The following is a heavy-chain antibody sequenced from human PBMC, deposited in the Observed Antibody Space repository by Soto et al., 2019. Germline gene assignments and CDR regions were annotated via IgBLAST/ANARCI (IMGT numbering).Heavy chain of an antibody. CDR2: ISGSGGST. Sequence: GGSLRLSCAASGFTFSSYAMSWVRQAPGKGLEWVSAISGSGGSTYYAASVKGRFTISRDNSKNTLYLQMNSLRAEDTAVYYCAKSSAVAPRGYYYYGMDVWGQGTTVTVSS. J-gene: IGHJ6*02. CDR1: GFTFSSYA. D-gene: IGHD6-19*01. CDR3: AKSSAVAPRGYYYYGMDV. V-gene: IGHV3-23*01.